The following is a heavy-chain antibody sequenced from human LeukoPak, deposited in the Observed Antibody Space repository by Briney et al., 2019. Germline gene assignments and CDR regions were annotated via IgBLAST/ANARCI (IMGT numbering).Heavy chain of an antibody. V-gene: IGHV4-59*01. CDR2: IYYSGST. D-gene: IGHD3-9*01. CDR3: ARASYDILTGYYPFDY. Sequence: KPSETLSLTCTVSGGSISSYYWSWIRQPPGKGLEWIGYIYYSGSTYYNPSLKSRVTISVDRSKNQFSLKLSSVTAADTAVYYCARASYDILTGYYPFDYWGQGTLVTVSS. CDR1: GGSISSYY. J-gene: IGHJ4*02.